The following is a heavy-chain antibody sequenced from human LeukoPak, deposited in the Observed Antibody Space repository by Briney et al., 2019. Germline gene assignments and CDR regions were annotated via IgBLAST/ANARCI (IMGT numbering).Heavy chain of an antibody. J-gene: IGHJ6*02. CDR1: GGSISSYY. CDR3: ATSLGITMVRGAPYYYYGMDV. Sequence: SETLSLTCTVSGGSISSYYWSWIRQPPGKGLEWIGYIYYSGSTNYNPSLKSRVTISVDTSKNQFSLKLSSVTAADTAVYHCATSLGITMVRGAPYYYYGMDVWGQGTTVTVSS. V-gene: IGHV4-59*01. D-gene: IGHD3-10*01. CDR2: IYYSGST.